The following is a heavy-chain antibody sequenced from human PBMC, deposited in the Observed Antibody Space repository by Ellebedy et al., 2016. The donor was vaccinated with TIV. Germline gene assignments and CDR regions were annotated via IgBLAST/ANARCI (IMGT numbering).Heavy chain of an antibody. J-gene: IGHJ4*02. CDR2: IYKSGGA. CDR3: ARVGDYSSRTHRTFDS. V-gene: IGHV4-61*02. Sequence: SETLSLXXTVSGGPLRSDDYYWSWIRLPAGKGLEWIGRIYKSGGANYNPSLKSRVAMSLDTSKNQMSLTLRSTTAADTAVYFCARVGDYSSRTHRTFDSWGQGTLVTVSS. CDR1: GGPLRSDDYY. D-gene: IGHD3-10*01.